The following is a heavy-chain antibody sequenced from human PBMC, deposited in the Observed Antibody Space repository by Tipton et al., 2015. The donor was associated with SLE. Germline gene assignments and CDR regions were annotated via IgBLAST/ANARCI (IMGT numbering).Heavy chain of an antibody. D-gene: IGHD3-10*01. CDR3: ARNPITMVRGVIPGAFDI. CDR1: GGSISSYY. Sequence: TLSLTCTVSGGSISSYYWSWIRQPPGKGLEWIGDIYTSGSTYYNPSLKSRVTISVDQSKNQFSLKLTSVTAADTAVYYCARNPITMVRGVIPGAFDIWGQGTMVTVSS. CDR2: IYTSGST. V-gene: IGHV4-4*08. J-gene: IGHJ3*02.